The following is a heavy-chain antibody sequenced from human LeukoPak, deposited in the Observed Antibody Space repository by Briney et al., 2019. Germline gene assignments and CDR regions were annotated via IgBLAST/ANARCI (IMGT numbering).Heavy chain of an antibody. Sequence: GGALRLSCAASGFTFSSYSMNLVRQAPGKGLEGVSSISSSSSYIYYADSVKGRFTTSRDNAKKSLYLQMTSLRAEDTAVYYCTRDLTTFDYWGQRTLVTVSS. V-gene: IGHV3-21*01. CDR3: TRDLTTFDY. CDR2: ISSSSSYI. J-gene: IGHJ4*02. CDR1: GFTFSSYS. D-gene: IGHD4-17*01.